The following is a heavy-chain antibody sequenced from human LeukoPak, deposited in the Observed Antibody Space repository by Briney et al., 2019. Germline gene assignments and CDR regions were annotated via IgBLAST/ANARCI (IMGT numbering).Heavy chain of an antibody. CDR1: GFIVSGYH. D-gene: IGHD4-23*01. V-gene: IGHV4-34*01. CDR3: ARVIRWGKLFDY. J-gene: IGHJ4*02. Sequence: PGGSLRLSCAASGFIVSGYHMDWVRQAPGKGLEWVGEINHSGSTNYNPSLKSRVTISVDTSKNQFSLKLSSVTAADTAVYYCARVIRWGKLFDYWGQGTLVTVSS. CDR2: INHSGST.